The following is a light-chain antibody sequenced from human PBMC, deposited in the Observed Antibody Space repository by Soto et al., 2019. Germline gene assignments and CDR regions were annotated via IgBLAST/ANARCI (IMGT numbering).Light chain of an antibody. CDR1: QGIGSH. J-gene: IGKJ4*01. V-gene: IGKV1-9*01. Sequence: IQLTQSPSSLSASVGDRVTITCRASQGIGSHLAWYQQNPGKAPKFLIYAASSLQSGVPSRFSGNGSGTDGTLTISSLQPEDCATYYCQQHNSYPLTVGGGTKVEI. CDR2: AAS. CDR3: QQHNSYPLT.